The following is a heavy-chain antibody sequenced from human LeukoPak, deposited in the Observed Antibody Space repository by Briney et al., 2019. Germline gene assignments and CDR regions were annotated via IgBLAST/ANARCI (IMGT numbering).Heavy chain of an antibody. Sequence: GGSLRLSCAASGFTFSSYSMNWVRQAPGKGLEWVSSISSSSSYIYYADSVKGRFTISRDNAKNSLYLQMNSLRAEDTAVYYCARDPLITYYYDSSGNRADRFDPWGQGTLVTVSS. D-gene: IGHD3-22*01. CDR2: ISSSSSYI. J-gene: IGHJ5*02. V-gene: IGHV3-21*01. CDR1: GFTFSSYS. CDR3: ARDPLITYYYDSSGNRADRFDP.